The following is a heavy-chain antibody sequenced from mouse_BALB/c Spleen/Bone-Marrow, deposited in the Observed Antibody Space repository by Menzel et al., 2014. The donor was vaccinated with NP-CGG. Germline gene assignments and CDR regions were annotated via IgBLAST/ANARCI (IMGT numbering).Heavy chain of an antibody. Sequence: LVESGPELVKPGASVKVSCKASGYAFTSYNMYWVKQSHGKSLEWIGYIDPYNGGTNYYQKFKGKATLTVDKSSSTAYMHLNSLTSEDSAVYYCASYGNYDWFAYWGQGTLVTVSA. J-gene: IGHJ3*01. CDR2: IDPYNGGT. V-gene: IGHV1S135*01. CDR1: GYAFTSYN. D-gene: IGHD2-1*01. CDR3: ASYGNYDWFAY.